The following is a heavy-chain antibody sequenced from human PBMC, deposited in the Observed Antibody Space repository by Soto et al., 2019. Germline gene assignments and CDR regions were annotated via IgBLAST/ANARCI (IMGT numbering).Heavy chain of an antibody. V-gene: IGHV3-13*01. CDR2: IGTAGDT. CDR3: TTGAYYYYYYGMDV. J-gene: IGHJ6*02. CDR1: GFTFSSYD. Sequence: GSLRLSCVASGFTFSSYDMHWVRQATGKGLEWVSAIGTAGDTYYPGSVKGRFTISRDDSKNTLYLQMNSLKTEDTAVYYCTTGAYYYYYYGMDVWGQGTTVTVSS.